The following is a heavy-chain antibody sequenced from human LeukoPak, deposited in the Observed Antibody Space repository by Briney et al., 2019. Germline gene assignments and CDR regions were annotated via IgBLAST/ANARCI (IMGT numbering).Heavy chain of an antibody. CDR3: ARDKGVVGQFDP. D-gene: IGHD3-3*01. J-gene: IGHJ5*02. Sequence: GGSLRLSCAASGFTFSSYWMSWVRQAPGQGLEWVANTKEDGSEKYYVDSVKGRFTISRDNAKKSLYLQMNSLRAEDTAVYYCARDKGVVGQFDPWGQGTLVTVSS. CDR1: GFTFSSYW. V-gene: IGHV3-7*01. CDR2: TKEDGSEK.